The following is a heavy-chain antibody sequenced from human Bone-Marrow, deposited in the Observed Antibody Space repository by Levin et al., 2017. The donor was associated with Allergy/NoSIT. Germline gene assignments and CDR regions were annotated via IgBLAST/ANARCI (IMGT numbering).Heavy chain of an antibody. CDR1: GFTFSYYE. V-gene: IGHV3-48*03. Sequence: GGSLRLSCAASGFTFSYYEMNWVRQAPGKGLEWLSFISNSGGSVHYADSVKGRFTISRDNAKNSLFLQINTLRVEDTAVYYCATRVVTAVNAFDIWGQGTMVTVSS. J-gene: IGHJ3*02. CDR3: ATRVVTAVNAFDI. CDR2: ISNSGGSV. D-gene: IGHD2-21*02.